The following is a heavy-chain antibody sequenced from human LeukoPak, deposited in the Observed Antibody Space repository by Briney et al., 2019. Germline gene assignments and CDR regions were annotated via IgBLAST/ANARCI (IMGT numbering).Heavy chain of an antibody. CDR3: AGGIAAAGTEDYYYYYGMDV. CDR1: GGTFSSYA. CDR2: IIPIFGTA. J-gene: IGHJ6*04. V-gene: IGHV1-69*06. Sequence: SVNVSCKASGGTFSSYAISWVRQAPGQGLEWMGGIIPIFGTANYAQKFQGRVTITADKSTSTAYMELSSLRSEDTAVYYCAGGIAAAGTEDYYYYYGMDVWGKGTTVTVSS. D-gene: IGHD6-13*01.